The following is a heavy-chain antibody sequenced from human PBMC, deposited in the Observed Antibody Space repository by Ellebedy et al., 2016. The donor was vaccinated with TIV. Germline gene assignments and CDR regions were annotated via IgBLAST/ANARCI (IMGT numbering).Heavy chain of an antibody. J-gene: IGHJ4*02. D-gene: IGHD2-21*02. CDR2: IWYDGNNK. CDR1: GFTFSSHA. CDR3: ARDRHLVVTAILDY. V-gene: IGHV3-33*08. Sequence: GGSLRLXCAASGFTFSSHAMSWVRQAPGKGLEWVAVIWYDGNNKYYADSVKGRFTISRDNSKNTLYLQMNSLRAEDTAVYYCARDRHLVVTAILDYWGQGTLVTVSS.